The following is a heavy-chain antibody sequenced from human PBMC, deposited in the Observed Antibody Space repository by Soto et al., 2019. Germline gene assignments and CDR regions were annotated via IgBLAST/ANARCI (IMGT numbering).Heavy chain of an antibody. CDR3: ARDLRLGGPVVVVADYHDAFDI. J-gene: IGHJ3*02. D-gene: IGHD2-15*01. Sequence: GGSLRLSCAASGFTFSSYWMSWVRQAPGKGLEWVANIKQDGSEKYYVDSVKGRFTISRDNAKNSLYLKMNSLRAEDTAVYYCARDLRLGGPVVVVADYHDAFDIWGQGTMVTVSS. CDR2: IKQDGSEK. CDR1: GFTFSSYW. V-gene: IGHV3-7*05.